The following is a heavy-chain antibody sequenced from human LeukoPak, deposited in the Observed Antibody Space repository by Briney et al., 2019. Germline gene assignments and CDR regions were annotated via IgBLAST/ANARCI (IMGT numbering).Heavy chain of an antibody. CDR3: ARAHPEYYDSRGRNPLDY. D-gene: IGHD3-22*01. CDR1: GYSFSSYG. Sequence: GASVKVSCKASGYSFSSYGISWVRQAPGQGVEWMGWISAYNGNTNYAQQLQGRVTMTTDTSTSTANMELRSLRSDDTAVCYCARAHPEYYDSRGRNPLDYWGQGTLVTVSS. CDR2: ISAYNGNT. J-gene: IGHJ4*02. V-gene: IGHV1-18*01.